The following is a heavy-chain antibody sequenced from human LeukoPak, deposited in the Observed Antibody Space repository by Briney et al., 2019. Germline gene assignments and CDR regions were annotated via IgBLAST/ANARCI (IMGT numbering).Heavy chain of an antibody. CDR3: ASQAFPFDY. V-gene: IGHV3-30*03. CDR2: ISYDGSNK. Sequence: GGSLRLSCAASGFTFSSYGMHWVRQAPGKGLEWVAVISYDGSNKYYADSVKGRFTISRDNSKNTLYLQMNSLRAEDTAAYYCASQAFPFDYWGQGTLVTVSS. J-gene: IGHJ4*02. CDR1: GFTFSSYG.